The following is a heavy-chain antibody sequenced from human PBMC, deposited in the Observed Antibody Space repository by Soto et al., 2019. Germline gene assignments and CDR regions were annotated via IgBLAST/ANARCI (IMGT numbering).Heavy chain of an antibody. CDR1: GGTFSSYA. J-gene: IGHJ4*02. CDR2: IIPIFGTA. D-gene: IGHD4-4*01. Sequence: SGKFSCKASGGTFSSYAISWVRQAPGQGLEWMGGIIPIFGTANYAQKFQGRVTITADKSTSTAYMELSSLRSEDTAVYYCSTVTTPGYRGQGTLVTVSS. V-gene: IGHV1-69*06. CDR3: STVTTPGY.